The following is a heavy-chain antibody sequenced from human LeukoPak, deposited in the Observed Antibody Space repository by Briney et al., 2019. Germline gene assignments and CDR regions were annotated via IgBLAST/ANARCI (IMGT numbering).Heavy chain of an antibody. CDR1: GFTFSSYG. J-gene: IGHJ5*02. V-gene: IGHV3-33*01. CDR3: ARDRNDFWSGPTTDNWFDP. Sequence: GGSLRLSCAASGFTFSSYGMHWVRQAPGKGLEWVAVIRYDGSNKYYADSVKGRFTISRDNSKNTLYLQMNSLRAEDTAVYYCARDRNDFWSGPTTDNWFDPWGQGTLVTVSS. CDR2: IRYDGSNK. D-gene: IGHD3-3*01.